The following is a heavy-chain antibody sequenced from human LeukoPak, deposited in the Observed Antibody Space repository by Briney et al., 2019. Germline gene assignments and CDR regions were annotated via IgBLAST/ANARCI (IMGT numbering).Heavy chain of an antibody. Sequence: LPGGSLRLSCAASGFTFSSYGMSWVRQAPGKGLEWVSAISGSGGSTYYADSVKGRFTISRDNSKNTLYLQMNSLRAEDTAVYYCARVPLALRYFDSEYNWFDPWGQGTLVTVSS. J-gene: IGHJ5*02. CDR2: ISGSGGST. V-gene: IGHV3-23*01. D-gene: IGHD3-9*01. CDR1: GFTFSSYG. CDR3: ARVPLALRYFDSEYNWFDP.